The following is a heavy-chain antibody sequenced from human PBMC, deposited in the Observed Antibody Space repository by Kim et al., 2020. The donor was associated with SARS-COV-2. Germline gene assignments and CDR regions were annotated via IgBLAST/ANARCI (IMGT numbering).Heavy chain of an antibody. CDR2: ISGSGGST. CDR1: GFTFSSYA. Sequence: GGSLRLSCAASGFTFSSYAMSWVRQAPGKGLEWVSAISGSGGSTYYADSVKGRFTISRDNSKNTLYLQMNSLRAEDTAVYYCAKDANSDYGDYLSPYSDWGQGTLVTVSS. CDR3: AKDANSDYGDYLSPYSD. V-gene: IGHV3-23*01. D-gene: IGHD4-17*01. J-gene: IGHJ4*02.